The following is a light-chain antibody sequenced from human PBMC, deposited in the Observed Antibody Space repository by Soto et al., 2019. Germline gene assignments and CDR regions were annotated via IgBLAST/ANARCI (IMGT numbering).Light chain of an antibody. CDR2: SAS. V-gene: IGKV1-39*01. CDR3: QQSYSTPYT. Sequence: DIQMTQSPSSLSASVGDRVTITCRASQSIRYYLNWYQQKPGKAPKLLIYSASSLQSGVPSRFSGSGSGTDFTLTISSLQPEDFATYYCQQSYSTPYTFGQGTRLEIK. CDR1: QSIRYY. J-gene: IGKJ5*01.